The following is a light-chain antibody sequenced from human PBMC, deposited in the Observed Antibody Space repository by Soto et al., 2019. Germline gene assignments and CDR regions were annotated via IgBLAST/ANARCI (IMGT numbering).Light chain of an antibody. CDR1: QSVSSD. Sequence: EIVLTQSPATLSLSPGERATLSCRASQSVSSDLAWYQQKPGQAPRLLIYGASTRAIGIPARFSGSGSGTDFTLTISSLEPEDFAVYYCQQRSNWITFGQGTRLEI. V-gene: IGKV3-11*01. J-gene: IGKJ5*01. CDR2: GAS. CDR3: QQRSNWIT.